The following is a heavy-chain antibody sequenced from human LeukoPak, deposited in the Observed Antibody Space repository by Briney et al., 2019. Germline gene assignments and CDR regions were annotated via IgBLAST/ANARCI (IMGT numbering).Heavy chain of an antibody. D-gene: IGHD3-22*01. J-gene: IGHJ4*02. CDR1: GFTFSTYS. CDR3: ARQYYYDGSGYYGY. V-gene: IGHV3-21*05. CDR2: IGSSSSYI. Sequence: GGSLRLSYAPSGFTFSTYSMNWVRQAPGRGLEWVSYIGSSSSYIYYADSVKGRFAISRDNGKNSLYLQMNSLRAEDTAVYYCARQYYYDGSGYYGYWGQGTLVTVSS.